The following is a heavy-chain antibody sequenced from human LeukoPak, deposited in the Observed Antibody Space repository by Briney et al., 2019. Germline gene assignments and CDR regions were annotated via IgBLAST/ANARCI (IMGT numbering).Heavy chain of an antibody. CDR1: GYTFTGYY. CDR2: INPNSGGT. CDR3: ARDIIAPRPDYYYYMDV. Sequence: GASVKVSCKASGYTFTGYYMHWVRQAPGQGLEWMGWINPNSGGTNYAQKFQGRVTMTRDTSISTAYMELSRLRPDDTAVYYCARDIIAPRPDYYYYMDVWGKGTTVTVSS. J-gene: IGHJ6*03. D-gene: IGHD6-6*01. V-gene: IGHV1-2*02.